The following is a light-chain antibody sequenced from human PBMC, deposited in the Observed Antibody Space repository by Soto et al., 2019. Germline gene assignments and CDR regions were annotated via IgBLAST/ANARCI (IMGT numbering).Light chain of an antibody. CDR2: GAS. CDR1: QSVSSSY. Sequence: EIVLTQSPGTVSLSPGERATLSCRPSQSVSSSYLAWYQQKPGQAPRLLIYGASSRATGIPDRFSGSGSGTDFTLTISRLEPEDFAVYYCQQYGSSPSTFGQGTKVDI. CDR3: QQYGSSPST. J-gene: IGKJ1*01. V-gene: IGKV3-20*01.